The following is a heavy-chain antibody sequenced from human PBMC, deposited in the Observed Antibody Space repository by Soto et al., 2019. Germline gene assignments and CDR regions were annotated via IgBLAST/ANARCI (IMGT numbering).Heavy chain of an antibody. Sequence: GESLKISCRGSGYDFNTNWFGWVRQLPGRGLEWVGIMYPGDSDTRYNPSLQGHVTLSADVTVSTAFLQWRSLKTSDTGIYFCARLPRHCNKTSCYYADHWGQGTQVTVSS. CDR3: ARLPRHCNKTSCYYADH. V-gene: IGHV5-51*01. J-gene: IGHJ4*02. CDR1: GYDFNTNW. D-gene: IGHD2-2*01. CDR2: MYPGDSDT.